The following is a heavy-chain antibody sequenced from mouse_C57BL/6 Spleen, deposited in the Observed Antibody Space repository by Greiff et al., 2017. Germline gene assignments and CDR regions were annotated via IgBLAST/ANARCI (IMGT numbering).Heavy chain of an antibody. CDR2: INPSNGGT. CDR1: GYTFTSYW. D-gene: IGHD1-1*01. V-gene: IGHV1-53*01. J-gene: IGHJ2*01. Sequence: QVQLQQPGTELVKPGASVKLSCKASGYTFTSYWMHWVKQRPGQGLEWIGNINPSNGGTNYNEKFKSKATLTVDKSSSTAYMQISSLTSEDSAVYYCARGVLQYGGFDYWGQGTTLTVSS. CDR3: ARGVLQYGGFDY.